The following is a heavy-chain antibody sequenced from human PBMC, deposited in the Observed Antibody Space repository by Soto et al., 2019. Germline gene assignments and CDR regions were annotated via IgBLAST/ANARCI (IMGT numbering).Heavy chain of an antibody. J-gene: IGHJ5*01. CDR3: AKGFSGHYYDF. CDR2: ISDYGANT. V-gene: IGHV3-23*01. D-gene: IGHD3-22*01. Sequence: ARQAPGKGLEWVSAISDYGANTYYVDSVKGRXXISRDNXKNXLYLQMNSLRAEDTAVYYCAKGFSGHYYDFRGXXTLVTVSS.